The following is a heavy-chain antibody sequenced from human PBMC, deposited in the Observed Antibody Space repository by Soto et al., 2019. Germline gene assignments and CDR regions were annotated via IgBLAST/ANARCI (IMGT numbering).Heavy chain of an antibody. D-gene: IGHD2-2*01. CDR2: ISQSGTT. CDR3: ARVRTSCSATSCSLDP. CDR1: GGSVSSSNW. V-gene: IGHV4-4*02. J-gene: IGHJ5*02. Sequence: QVQLQESGPGLVKPSETLSLTCAVSGGSVSSSNWWNWVRQPPGKGLEWIGEISQSGTTYYNPSLRSRVTISIDTSNNYFSLRLTSVTAEDTAVYYCARVRTSCSATSCSLDPWGQGTLVTVSS.